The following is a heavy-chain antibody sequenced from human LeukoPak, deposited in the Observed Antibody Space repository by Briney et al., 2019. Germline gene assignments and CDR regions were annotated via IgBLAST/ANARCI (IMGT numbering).Heavy chain of an antibody. D-gene: IGHD3-10*01. J-gene: IGHJ4*02. Sequence: SETLSLTCTVSGGSVSSGSYYWSWIRQPPGKGLEWIGYIYYSGSTNYNPSLKSRVTISVDTSKNQFSLKLSSVTAADTAVYYCAGCEVRGVPDYWGQGTLVTVSS. CDR1: GGSVSSGSYY. CDR3: AGCEVRGVPDY. CDR2: IYYSGST. V-gene: IGHV4-61*01.